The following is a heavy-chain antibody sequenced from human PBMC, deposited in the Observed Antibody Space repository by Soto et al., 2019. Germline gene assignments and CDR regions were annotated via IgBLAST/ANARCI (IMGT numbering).Heavy chain of an antibody. CDR1: GFTVSSNY. CDR2: IYSGGRT. Sequence: EVQLVESGGGLVQPGGSLRLSCAASGFTVSSNYMSWVRQYPGKGLEWVSIIYSGGRTYYADSVKGRFTISRHNSKNTLYLHMNSPRSEDTAVYYCALTIYSGSDLLQYYFDYCGQGTLVTVSS. V-gene: IGHV3-53*04. J-gene: IGHJ4*02. D-gene: IGHD5-12*01. CDR3: ALTIYSGSDLLQYYFDY.